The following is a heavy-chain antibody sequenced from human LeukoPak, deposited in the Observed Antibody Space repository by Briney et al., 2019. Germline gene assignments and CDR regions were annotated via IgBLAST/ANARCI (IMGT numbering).Heavy chain of an antibody. D-gene: IGHD3-22*01. CDR2: ISYDGSNK. CDR3: ARGAFRIVVVEFDY. J-gene: IGHJ4*02. V-gene: IGHV3-30-3*01. CDR1: GFTFSSYA. Sequence: GGSLRLSCAASGFTFSSYAMHWVRQAPGKGLEWVAVISYDGSNKYYADSVKGRFTISRDNSKNTLYLQMNSLRAEDTAVYYCARGAFRIVVVEFDYWGQGTLVTVSS.